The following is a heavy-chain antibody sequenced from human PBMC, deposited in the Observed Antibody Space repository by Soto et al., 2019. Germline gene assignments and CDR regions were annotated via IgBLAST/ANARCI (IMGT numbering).Heavy chain of an antibody. CDR3: ARGYGARPNFDY. D-gene: IGHD6-6*01. CDR2: IYYSGST. Sequence: SETLSLTCTVSGGSISSGGYYWSWIRQHPGKGLEWIGCIYYSGSTYYNPSLKSRVTISVDTSKNQFSLKLSSVTAADTAVYYCARGYGARPNFDYWGQGTLVTVYS. J-gene: IGHJ4*02. V-gene: IGHV4-31*03. CDR1: GGSISSGGYY.